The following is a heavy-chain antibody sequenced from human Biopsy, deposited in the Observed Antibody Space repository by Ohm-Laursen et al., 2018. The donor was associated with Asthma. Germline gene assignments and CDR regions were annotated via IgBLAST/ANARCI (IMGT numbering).Heavy chain of an antibody. D-gene: IGHD6-19*01. Sequence: SVKVSCKAPGGTFSNFAISWMRQAPGQGLEWLGGIMTVFGTTNYAQKFQGRVTITADESTSTAYMEVTSLRSEDTAIYYCARCQVGYSSGWTLLLKKIYYSGMDVWGQGTAVTVSS. CDR2: IMTVFGTT. CDR1: GGTFSNFA. J-gene: IGHJ6*02. V-gene: IGHV1-69*13. CDR3: ARCQVGYSSGWTLLLKKIYYSGMDV.